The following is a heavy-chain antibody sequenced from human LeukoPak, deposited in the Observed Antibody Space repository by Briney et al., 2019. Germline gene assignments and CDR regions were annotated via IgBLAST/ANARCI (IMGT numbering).Heavy chain of an antibody. D-gene: IGHD4-17*01. V-gene: IGHV4-34*01. J-gene: IGHJ4*02. CDR2: INHSGST. Sequence: SETLSLTCAVYGGSFSGYYWSWIRQPPGKGLEWIGEINHSGSTNYNPSLKSRVTISVDTSKNQFSLQLNSVTPEDTAVYYCARDLSTTPGPFDYWGQGTLVTVSS. CDR3: ARDLSTTPGPFDY. CDR1: GGSFSGYY.